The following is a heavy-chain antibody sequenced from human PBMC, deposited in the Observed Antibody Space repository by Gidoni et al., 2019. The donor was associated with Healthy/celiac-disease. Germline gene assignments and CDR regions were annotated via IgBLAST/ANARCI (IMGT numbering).Heavy chain of an antibody. CDR2: ISSSSSTI. CDR1: GFTFSSYS. CDR3: ARDVQLWFRGVFGY. D-gene: IGHD5-18*01. J-gene: IGHJ4*02. Sequence: EVQLVESGGGLVQPGGSLRLSCAASGFTFSSYSMNWVRQAPGKGLEWVSYISSSSSTIYYADSVKGRFTISRDNAKNALYLQMNSLRDEDTAVYYCARDVQLWFRGVFGYWGQGTLVTVSS. V-gene: IGHV3-48*02.